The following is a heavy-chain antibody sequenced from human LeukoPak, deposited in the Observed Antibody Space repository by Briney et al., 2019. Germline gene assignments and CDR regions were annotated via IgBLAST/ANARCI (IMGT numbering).Heavy chain of an antibody. CDR2: IKQDGSEK. Sequence: PGGSLRLSCAVSGLTFSSSWMSWVRQAPGKGLEWVANIKQDGSEKYYVDSVKGRFTISRDNAKNSLYLQMNSLRAEDTAVYYCARVPSFGYSYGHFDYWGQGTLVTVSS. D-gene: IGHD5-18*01. J-gene: IGHJ4*02. CDR1: GLTFSSSW. V-gene: IGHV3-7*03. CDR3: ARVPSFGYSYGHFDY.